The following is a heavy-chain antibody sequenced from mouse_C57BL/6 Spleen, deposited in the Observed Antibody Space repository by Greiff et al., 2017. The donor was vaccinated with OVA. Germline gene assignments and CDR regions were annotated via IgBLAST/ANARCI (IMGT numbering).Heavy chain of an antibody. J-gene: IGHJ1*03. V-gene: IGHV1-15*01. CDR1: GYTFTDYE. D-gene: IGHD1-1*01. CDR3: TRGGTTVVDWYFDV. Sequence: QVQLQQSGAELVRPGASVTLSCKASGYTFTDYEMHWVKQTPVHGLEWIGAIDPETGGTAYNQKFKGKAILTADKSSSPAYMELRSLTSEDSAVYYCTRGGTTVVDWYFDVWGTGTTVTVSS. CDR2: IDPETGGT.